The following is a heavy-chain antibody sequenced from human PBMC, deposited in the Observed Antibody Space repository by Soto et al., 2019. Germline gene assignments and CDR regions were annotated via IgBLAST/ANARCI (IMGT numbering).Heavy chain of an antibody. CDR1: GFTFTSYA. CDR2: ISGSGGST. Sequence: EVQLLESGGGLVQPGGSLRLSCAASGFTFTSYAMSWVRQPPGKGLKWVSAISGSGGSTYYADSVKGRFTISRDNSKNTLYLQMNSLRAEDTAVYYCAKVGSSGSSKYYFDYWGQGTLVTVSS. CDR3: AKVGSSGSSKYYFDY. D-gene: IGHD3-22*01. J-gene: IGHJ4*02. V-gene: IGHV3-23*01.